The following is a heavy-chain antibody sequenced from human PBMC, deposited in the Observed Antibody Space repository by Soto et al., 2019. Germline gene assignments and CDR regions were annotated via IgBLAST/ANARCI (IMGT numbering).Heavy chain of an antibody. CDR1: GGSFSGYY. V-gene: IGHV4-34*01. CDR2: VDHSGST. D-gene: IGHD2-15*01. Sequence: QAQLQQWGAGLLKPSETLSLTCAVYGGSFSGYYSTWIRQPPGKGLEWIGEVDHSGSTNYNPSLESRVTISVDTSKNQFSLKLSSVTAADTAVYYCARGGGSAPNTWGQGALVTVSS. J-gene: IGHJ4*02. CDR3: ARGGGSAPNT.